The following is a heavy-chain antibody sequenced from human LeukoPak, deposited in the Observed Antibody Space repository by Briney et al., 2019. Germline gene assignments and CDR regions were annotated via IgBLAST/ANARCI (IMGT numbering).Heavy chain of an antibody. Sequence: GESLRISCKGSGYSFTSYWISWVRQMPGKGLEWMGRIDPSDSYTNYSPSFQGHVTISADKSISTAYLQWSSLKASDTAMYYCARLTDTAMVFYNWFDPWGQGTLVTVSS. D-gene: IGHD5-18*01. V-gene: IGHV5-10-1*01. J-gene: IGHJ5*02. CDR1: GYSFTSYW. CDR2: IDPSDSYT. CDR3: ARLTDTAMVFYNWFDP.